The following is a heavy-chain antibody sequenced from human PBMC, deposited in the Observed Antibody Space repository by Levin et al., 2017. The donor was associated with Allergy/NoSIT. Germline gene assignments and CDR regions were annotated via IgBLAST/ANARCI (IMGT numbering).Heavy chain of an antibody. CDR1: RFTFSTYG. Sequence: GGSLRLSCAASRFTFSTYGMHWVRQAPGKGLEWVAVIWFDDTDVDYADSVKGRFTISRDNSKNTLYLQMSSLRAEDTAMYYCARDSYGEHAYDIWGQGTMVTVSS. J-gene: IGHJ3*02. CDR3: ARDSYGEHAYDI. V-gene: IGHV3-33*01. CDR2: IWFDDTDV. D-gene: IGHD3-16*01.